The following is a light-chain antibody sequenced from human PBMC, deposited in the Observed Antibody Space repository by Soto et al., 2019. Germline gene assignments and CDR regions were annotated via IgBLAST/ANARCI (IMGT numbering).Light chain of an antibody. CDR2: GAS. Sequence: EIVLTQSPGTLSLSPVERATLSCMASQSVSSSYLAWYQQKPGQAPRLLTYGASSRATGIPDRFSGSGSGTDFTLTISRLEPEDFAVYYCQQYGSSPVTFGQGTKVDI. CDR1: QSVSSSY. CDR3: QQYGSSPVT. J-gene: IGKJ1*01. V-gene: IGKV3-20*01.